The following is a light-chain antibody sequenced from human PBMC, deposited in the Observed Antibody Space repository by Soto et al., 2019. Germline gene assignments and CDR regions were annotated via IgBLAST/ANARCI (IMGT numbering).Light chain of an antibody. CDR2: DAS. Sequence: DIQMTQSPPTLSASVGDRVTITCRASQGIVRWLAWYQQTPGKTPKLLIYDASSLESGVPSRFSGSGAGSACTITSSSVQPDDFATQSGHHSYCFCSSFGQGTTVDIK. J-gene: IGKJ1*01. CDR3: HHSYCFCSS. V-gene: IGKV1-5*01. CDR1: QGIVRW.